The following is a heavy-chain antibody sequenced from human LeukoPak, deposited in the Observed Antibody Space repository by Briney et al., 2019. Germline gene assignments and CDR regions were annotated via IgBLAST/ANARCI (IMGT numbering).Heavy chain of an antibody. CDR1: GFTFSSYA. Sequence: GGSLRLPCAASGFTFSSYAMSWVRQAPGRGLVWVSAISGSGGSTYYADSVKGRFTISRDNSKNTLYLQMTSLRAGDTAVYYCAKDSAPLLLCFGEIKGYFDYWGQGTLVTVSS. J-gene: IGHJ4*02. CDR2: ISGSGGST. CDR3: AKDSAPLLLCFGEIKGYFDY. V-gene: IGHV3-23*01. D-gene: IGHD3-10*01.